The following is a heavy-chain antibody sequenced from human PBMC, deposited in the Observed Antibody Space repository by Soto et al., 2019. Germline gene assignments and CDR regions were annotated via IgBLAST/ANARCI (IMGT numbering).Heavy chain of an antibody. V-gene: IGHV1-2*04. J-gene: IGHJ6*02. CDR1: GYTFTGYY. CDR2: INPTSGGT. Sequence: ASVKVSCKASGYTFTGYYMHWVRQAPVQGLEWMGWINPTSGGTNYAQKFQGWVTMTRGTSISTAYMELSRLRSDDTAVYYCARSSVELESFYYYGMDVWGQGTTVTVSS. D-gene: IGHD1-7*01. CDR3: ARSSVELESFYYYGMDV.